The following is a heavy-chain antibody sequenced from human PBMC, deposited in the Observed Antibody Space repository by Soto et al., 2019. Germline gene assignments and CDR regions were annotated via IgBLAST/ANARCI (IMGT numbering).Heavy chain of an antibody. V-gene: IGHV5-51*01. Sequence: GESLKISCKGSGYSFTNYWIGWVRQMPGKGLEWMGIIYPGDSDTRYSPSFQGQVTISADKSTTTAYLQWSRLKASDTAMYYCARAWRTGTTFPPTYYFYYGMDVWGQGTTVTVSS. J-gene: IGHJ6*02. D-gene: IGHD1-7*01. CDR3: ARAWRTGTTFPPTYYFYYGMDV. CDR2: IYPGDSDT. CDR1: GYSFTNYW.